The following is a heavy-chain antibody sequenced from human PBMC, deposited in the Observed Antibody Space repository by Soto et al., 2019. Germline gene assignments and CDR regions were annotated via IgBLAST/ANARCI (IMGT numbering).Heavy chain of an antibody. Sequence: SGPTLVNPTQTLTLTCTFSGFSLSTSGMCVSWIRQPPGKALEWLARIDWDDDRFHSTSLRTRLTISKDTSKNQVVLTMTNMDPVDTATYYCARMKRYSSSSGSSSRLYYMDVWGKGTTVTVSS. V-gene: IGHV2-70*17. CDR2: IDWDDDR. CDR1: GFSLSTSGMC. CDR3: ARMKRYSSSSGSSSRLYYMDV. J-gene: IGHJ6*03. D-gene: IGHD6-6*01.